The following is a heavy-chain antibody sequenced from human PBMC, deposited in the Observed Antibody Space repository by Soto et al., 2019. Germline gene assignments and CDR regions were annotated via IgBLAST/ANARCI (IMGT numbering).Heavy chain of an antibody. J-gene: IGHJ4*01. Sequence: VGSLRLSGAASEFTFSTYPMHWVRQAPGKGLEWVAVISYDETNKYYADSVKGRFTISRDNSKNTLYLQMNNLRADDTAVYYCARGASDFWGAYPEIHFFDYWGHGTLVTVSS. D-gene: IGHD3-3*01. CDR3: ARGASDFWGAYPEIHFFDY. CDR1: EFTFSTYP. V-gene: IGHV3-30-3*01. CDR2: ISYDETNK.